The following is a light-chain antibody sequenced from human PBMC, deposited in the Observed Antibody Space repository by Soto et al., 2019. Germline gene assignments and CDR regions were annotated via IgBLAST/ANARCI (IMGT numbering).Light chain of an antibody. CDR1: QSVSSY. CDR3: QQRSNWLGELT. Sequence: EIVLTQSPATLSLSPGERATLSCRASQSVSSYLAWYQQKPGQAPRLLIYDASNRATGIPARFSGSGSGTDFPLTISSLEPEDFAVYYCQQRSNWLGELTFGGGTKVEIK. J-gene: IGKJ4*01. CDR2: DAS. V-gene: IGKV3-11*01.